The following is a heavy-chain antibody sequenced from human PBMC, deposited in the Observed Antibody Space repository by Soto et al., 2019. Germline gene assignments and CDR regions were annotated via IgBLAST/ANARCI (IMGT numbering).Heavy chain of an antibody. J-gene: IGHJ4*02. Sequence: QITLKESGPTLVKPTQTLTLTCTFSGFSLSTSGVGVGWIRQPPGKALEWLALIYWDDDKRYSPSLKSRLTITKDPPKNQVVLTMTNMDPEDTATYYCAHRVPGYSNKENKDYWGRGTLVPVSS. CDR3: AHRVPGYSNKENKDY. V-gene: IGHV2-5*02. D-gene: IGHD6-13*01. CDR1: GFSLSTSGVG. CDR2: IYWDDDK.